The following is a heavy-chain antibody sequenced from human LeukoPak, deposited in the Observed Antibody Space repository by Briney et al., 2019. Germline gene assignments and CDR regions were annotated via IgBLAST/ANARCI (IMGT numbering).Heavy chain of an antibody. CDR1: GYTFIRYY. V-gene: IGHV1-46*01. D-gene: IGHD3-10*01. J-gene: IGHJ4*02. Sequence: ASVKVSCKASGYTFIRYYMHWVRQAPGQVLEWMGMINPSGGSTSYAQKFQGRVTVTSDTSTTTVYMELSGLRSDDTAVYYCAREWALSGTGSIGCPYWGQGTLVTVSS. CDR3: AREWALSGTGSIGCPY. CDR2: INPSGGST.